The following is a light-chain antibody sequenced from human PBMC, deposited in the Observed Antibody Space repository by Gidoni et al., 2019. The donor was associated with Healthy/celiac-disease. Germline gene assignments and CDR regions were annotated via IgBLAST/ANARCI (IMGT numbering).Light chain of an antibody. CDR3: QQYDTLYT. CDR2: DAS. V-gene: IGKV1-33*01. CDR1: KDISNY. J-gene: IGKJ2*01. Sequence: DIQMTQSPSSLYASVGDRVTITGQASKDISNYLNWYQKKPGNAPQLLIYDASNLETGLPSRFSGSGSGTDFTFTISILQPEDIATYYCQQYDTLYTFXXXTKLEIK.